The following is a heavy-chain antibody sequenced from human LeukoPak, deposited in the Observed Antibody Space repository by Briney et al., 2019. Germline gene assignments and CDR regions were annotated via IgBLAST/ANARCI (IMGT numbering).Heavy chain of an antibody. CDR1: GASINSYH. CDR3: ARGDGYSPGFDT. J-gene: IGHJ5*02. Sequence: SETLSLTCTVSGASINSYHWSWIRQPPGKALEWIGYPSYTGSPKYTPSPKSRVIMSKDTSKNQISLKLSAVTAADTAVYYCARGDGYSPGFDTWGQGTLVTVSP. CDR2: PSYTGSP. D-gene: IGHD5-24*01. V-gene: IGHV4-59*01.